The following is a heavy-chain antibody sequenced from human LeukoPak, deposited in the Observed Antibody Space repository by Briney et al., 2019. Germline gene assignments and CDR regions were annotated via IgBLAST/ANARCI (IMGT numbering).Heavy chain of an antibody. Sequence: SVTVSFKASGGSFTFTSHAISWVRQAPGQGLEWLGGLIPIYGSANYAQKFQGRVTITSDESTRTVYMELSSPGPEDSAVHYCAGFFYDNSGDAFDIWGQGTMVTVSS. J-gene: IGHJ3*02. D-gene: IGHD3-22*01. V-gene: IGHV1-69*01. CDR1: GGSFTFTSHA. CDR3: AGFFYDNSGDAFDI. CDR2: LIPIYGSA.